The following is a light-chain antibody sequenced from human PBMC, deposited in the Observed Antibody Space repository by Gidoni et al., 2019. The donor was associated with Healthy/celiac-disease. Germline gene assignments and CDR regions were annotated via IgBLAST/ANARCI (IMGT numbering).Light chain of an antibody. J-gene: IGKJ2*01. CDR1: QSVSTSY. V-gene: IGKV3-20*01. CDR3: QQYGSSPYT. CDR2: GAS. Sequence: EIVLTQSPGTLSLSPGERATLSCRASQSVSTSYLAWYQQKPGQAPRLLIYGASSRATGIPDRFSGSGSGTDFTFTISRLEPEDFAVYYCQQYGSSPYTFGQXTKLEIK.